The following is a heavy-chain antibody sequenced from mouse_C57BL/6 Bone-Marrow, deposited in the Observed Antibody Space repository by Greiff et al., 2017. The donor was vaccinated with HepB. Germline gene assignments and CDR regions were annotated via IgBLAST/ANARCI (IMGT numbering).Heavy chain of an antibody. Sequence: QVTLKVSGPGILQPSQTLSLTCSFSGFSLSTFGMGVGWIRQPSGKGLEWLAHIWWDNDKYYNPALKRRLTISKDTSKNQVFLKIANGDTADTATYYCARICNGDYYLYYAMDYWGQGTSVTVSS. CDR1: GFSLSTFGMG. CDR3: ARICNGDYYLYYAMDY. D-gene: IGHD4-1*01. J-gene: IGHJ4*01. V-gene: IGHV8-8*01. CDR2: IWWDNDK.